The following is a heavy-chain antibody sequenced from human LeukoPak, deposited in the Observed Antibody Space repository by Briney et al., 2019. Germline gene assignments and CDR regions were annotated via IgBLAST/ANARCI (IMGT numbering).Heavy chain of an antibody. J-gene: IGHJ4*02. CDR2: ITSGVGIT. D-gene: IGHD3-22*01. CDR3: AKGDYYDLDY. V-gene: IGHV3-23*01. CDR1: GFTFSNYG. Sequence: GGSLRLSCVASGFTFSNYGMNWVRQAPGKGLEWVSIITSGVGITYYADSVKGRFTISGDNSKNTLYLQMNSLRAEDTAVYYCAKGDYYDLDYWGQGTLVTVSS.